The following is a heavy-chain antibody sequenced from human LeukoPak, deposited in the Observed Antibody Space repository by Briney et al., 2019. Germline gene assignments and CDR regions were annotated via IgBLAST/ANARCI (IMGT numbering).Heavy chain of an antibody. Sequence: SETLSLTCTVSGGSISFYHWSWIRQPPGKGLEWIACVDYTGSANYNPSLKSRVSISLDTSKNQFSLQLRSVTAADTAVYYCARRYNESPRDIRFDHWGQGTLVTVSS. V-gene: IGHV4-59*01. J-gene: IGHJ4*02. CDR1: GGSISFYH. CDR3: ARRYNESPRDIRFDH. CDR2: VDYTGSA. D-gene: IGHD1-1*01.